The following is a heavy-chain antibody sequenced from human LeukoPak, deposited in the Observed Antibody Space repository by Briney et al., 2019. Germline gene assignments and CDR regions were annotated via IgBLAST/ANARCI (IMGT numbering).Heavy chain of an antibody. V-gene: IGHV3-48*02. CDR2: ISTSSSTI. CDR1: GFTFSDYG. Sequence: GGSLRLSCAASGFTFSDYGLHWVRQAPGKGLEWVSYISTSSSTIYYADSVKGRFTISRDNAKNSLYLQMNSLRDEDTAVYYCARGNPSDYWGRGTLVTVSS. J-gene: IGHJ4*02. CDR3: ARGNPSDY.